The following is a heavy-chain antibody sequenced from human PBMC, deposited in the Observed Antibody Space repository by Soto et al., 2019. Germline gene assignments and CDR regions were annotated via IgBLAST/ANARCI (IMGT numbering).Heavy chain of an antibody. CDR1: GFTFSDYY. CDR2: ISSSSSYT. Sequence: GGSLRLSCAASGFTFSDYYMSWIRQAPGKGLEWVSYISSSSSYTNYADSVKGRFTISRDNAKNSLYLQMNSLRAEDTAVYYCARAPNYYGSGMGNGMDVWGQGTTVTVSS. D-gene: IGHD3-10*01. V-gene: IGHV3-11*05. CDR3: ARAPNYYGSGMGNGMDV. J-gene: IGHJ6*02.